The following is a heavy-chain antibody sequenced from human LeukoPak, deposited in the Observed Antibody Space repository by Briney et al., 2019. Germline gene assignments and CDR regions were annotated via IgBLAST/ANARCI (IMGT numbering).Heavy chain of an antibody. CDR3: AKQGGEEGDV. V-gene: IGHV3-30*18. D-gene: IGHD3-16*01. Sequence: PGGSLRLSCAASGFTFSSYGMHWVRQAPGKGLEWVAVISYDGSNKYYADSVKGRFTISRDNSKNTLYLQMNSLRAEDTAVYYCAKQGGEEGDVWGQGTTVTVSS. CDR1: GFTFSSYG. J-gene: IGHJ6*02. CDR2: ISYDGSNK.